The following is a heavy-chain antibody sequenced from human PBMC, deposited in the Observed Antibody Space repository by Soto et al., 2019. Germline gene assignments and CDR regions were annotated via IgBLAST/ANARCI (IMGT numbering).Heavy chain of an antibody. CDR2: ISPMFGAA. CDR1: GGTFNTYA. V-gene: IGHV1-69*19. J-gene: IGHJ4*02. D-gene: IGHD3-10*01. CDR3: AREVQVHTPAFVY. Sequence: QVQLVQSGAEMKKPGSSVKVSCQSSGGTFNTYAMNWVRQAPGHGPEWMGDISPMFGAANYAPKFQGRVTITADESTGTSYMQLSSLTSEDTALYFCAREVQVHTPAFVYWGQGTRVTVSS.